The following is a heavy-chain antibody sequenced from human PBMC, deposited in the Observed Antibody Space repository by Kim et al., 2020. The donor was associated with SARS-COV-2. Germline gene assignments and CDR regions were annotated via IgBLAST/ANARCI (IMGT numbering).Heavy chain of an antibody. V-gene: IGHV3-23*01. D-gene: IGHD3-10*01. CDR3: AKDRPSYYGSGYYYGMDV. J-gene: IGHJ6*02. CDR1: GFTFSSYA. CDR2: ISGSGGST. Sequence: GGSLRLSCAASGFTFSSYAMSWVRQAPGKGLEWVSAISGSGGSTYYADSVKGRFTISRDNSKNTLYLQMNSLRAEDTAVYYCAKDRPSYYGSGYYYGMDVWGQGTTVTVSS.